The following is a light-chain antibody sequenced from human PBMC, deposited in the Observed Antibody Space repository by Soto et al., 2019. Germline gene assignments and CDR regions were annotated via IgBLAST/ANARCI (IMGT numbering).Light chain of an antibody. Sequence: DIQMTQSPSSLSASVGDRVTITCRASQGISNYLAWYQQKPGKVPKLLIYAASTLQSGVPSRFSGSGSGTDVPRTISSLQPEDVATYYCQKYKSTSMYTVGQGTKLEIK. CDR3: QKYKSTSMYT. CDR2: AAS. V-gene: IGKV1-27*01. CDR1: QGISNY. J-gene: IGKJ2*01.